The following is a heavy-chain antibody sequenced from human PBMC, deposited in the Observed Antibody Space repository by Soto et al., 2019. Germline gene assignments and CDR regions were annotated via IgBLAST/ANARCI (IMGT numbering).Heavy chain of an antibody. V-gene: IGHV3-30*18. CDR1: GFTFSGYG. CDR3: AKGGRGTYYYYYGMDV. J-gene: IGHJ6*02. CDR2: ISYDGNNK. Sequence: GGSLRLSCAASGFTFSGYGMHWVRQAPGKGLEWVAVISYDGNNKYYADSVKGRFTISRDNSKNTLYLQMNSLRAEDTAVYYCAKGGRGTYYYYYGMDVWGQGTTVTVSS. D-gene: IGHD1-1*01.